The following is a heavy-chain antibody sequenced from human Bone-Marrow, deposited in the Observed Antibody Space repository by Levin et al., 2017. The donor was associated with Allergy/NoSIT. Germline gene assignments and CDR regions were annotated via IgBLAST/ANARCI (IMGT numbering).Heavy chain of an antibody. J-gene: IGHJ1*01. CDR2: ISGSGGSI. CDR3: AKDWRDYFDSSAYYWYFHH. V-gene: IGHV3-23*01. D-gene: IGHD3-22*01. CDR1: GFTFSGYA. Sequence: GASVKVSCATSGFTFSGYAMSWVRQAPGKGLEWVSGISGSGGSIYYADSVKGRFTISRDNSKSTLYLQMSSLRAEDTAVYYCAKDWRDYFDSSAYYWYFHHWGQGTLVAVSS.